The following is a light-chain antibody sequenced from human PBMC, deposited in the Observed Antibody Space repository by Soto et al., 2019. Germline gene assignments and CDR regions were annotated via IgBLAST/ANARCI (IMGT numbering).Light chain of an antibody. CDR3: QQRSNWPPGVT. CDR2: DAS. Sequence: EIVLTQSPATLSLSPGERATLSCRASQSVSSYLAWYQQKPGQAPRRLIYDASNRATGIPARFSGSGSGTDFTLTISSLEPEDFAVYYCQQRSNWPPGVTVGQGTRLDIK. CDR1: QSVSSY. J-gene: IGKJ5*01. V-gene: IGKV3-11*01.